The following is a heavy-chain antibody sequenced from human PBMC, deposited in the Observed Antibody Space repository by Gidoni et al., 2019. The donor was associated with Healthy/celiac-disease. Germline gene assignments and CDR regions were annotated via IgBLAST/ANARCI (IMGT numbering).Heavy chain of an antibody. Sequence: QVQLVESGGGVVQPGRSLRLSCAASGFTFSSYGMHWVRQAPGKGLECVAVISYDGSNKYYADSVKGRFTISRDNSKNTLYLQMNSLRAEDTAVYYCAKDLGYCSGGSCYSFDYWGQGTLVTVSS. CDR3: AKDLGYCSGGSCYSFDY. CDR1: GFTFSSYG. J-gene: IGHJ4*02. CDR2: ISYDGSNK. D-gene: IGHD2-15*01. V-gene: IGHV3-30*18.